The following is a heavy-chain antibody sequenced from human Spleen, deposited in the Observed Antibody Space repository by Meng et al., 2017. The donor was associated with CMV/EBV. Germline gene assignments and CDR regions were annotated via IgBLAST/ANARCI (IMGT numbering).Heavy chain of an antibody. D-gene: IGHD2-2*01. Sequence: GESLKISCVASGFTFSDYFMTWIRQAPGKGLEWVSVIYSDGSSTYYADSVKGRFTISRDNSKNTLYLQMNSLRAEDTAVYYCATDPIGYCSSTSCYPSQNYYYYGMDVWGQGTTVTVSS. CDR3: ATDPIGYCSSTSCYPSQNYYYYGMDV. CDR2: IYSDGSST. J-gene: IGHJ6*02. V-gene: IGHV3-23*03. CDR1: GFTFSDYF.